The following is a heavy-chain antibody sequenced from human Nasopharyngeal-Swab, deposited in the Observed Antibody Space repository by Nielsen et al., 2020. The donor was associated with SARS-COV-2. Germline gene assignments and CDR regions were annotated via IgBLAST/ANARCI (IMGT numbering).Heavy chain of an antibody. CDR1: GGSISSSSYY. D-gene: IGHD6-13*01. J-gene: IGHJ4*02. CDR2: IYYSGST. V-gene: IGHV4-39*01. CDR3: ARQLAAAGTGDY. Sequence: GSLRLSCTVSGGSISSSSYYWGWIRQPPGKGLEWIGSIYYSGSTYYSPSLKSRVTISVDTSKNQFSLKLSSVTAADTAVYYCARQLAAAGTGDYWGQGTLVTVSS.